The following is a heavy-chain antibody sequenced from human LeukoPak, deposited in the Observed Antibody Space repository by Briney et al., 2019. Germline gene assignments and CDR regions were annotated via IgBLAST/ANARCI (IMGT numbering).Heavy chain of an antibody. V-gene: IGHV3-53*01. D-gene: IGHD6-19*01. CDR2: IYSGGST. CDR3: ARGIAVAGTLLN. CDR1: GFTLSDYY. J-gene: IGHJ4*02. Sequence: PGGSLRLSCATSGFTLSDYYMNWVRQAPGKGLEWVSVIYSGGSTYYADSVKGRFTISRDNSKNTLYLQMNSLRAEDTAVYYCARGIAVAGTLLNWGQGTLVTVSS.